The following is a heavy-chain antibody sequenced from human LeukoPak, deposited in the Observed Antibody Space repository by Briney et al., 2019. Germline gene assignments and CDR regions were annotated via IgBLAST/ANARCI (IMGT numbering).Heavy chain of an antibody. CDR3: TRDASLSQPGGFDY. V-gene: IGHV3-21*01. CDR1: GFTFSRYS. CDR2: ISSNSIYI. D-gene: IGHD6-13*01. Sequence: PGGSLRLSCAGSGFTFSRYSMNWVRQAAGKGLEWVSTISSNSIYIYYADSVKGRFTISRDNAKNSLSLQMNSLRAEDTAVYYCTRDASLSQPGGFDYWGQGTLVTVSS. J-gene: IGHJ4*02.